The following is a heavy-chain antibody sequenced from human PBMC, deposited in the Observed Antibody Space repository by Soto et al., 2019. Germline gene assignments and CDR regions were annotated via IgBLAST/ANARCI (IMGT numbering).Heavy chain of an antibody. D-gene: IGHD1-26*01. J-gene: IGHJ6*02. CDR1: GFTFSSYA. V-gene: IGHV3-23*01. Sequence: GGSLRLSCAASGFTFSSYAMSWVRQAPGKGLEWVSGITYDGGNKYYADSVKGRFTISRDNSKNTLYLQMNSLRAEDTAVYYCAKCQPGSYYSDYYYYYGMDVWGQGTTVTVSS. CDR2: ITYDGGNK. CDR3: AKCQPGSYYSDYYYYYGMDV.